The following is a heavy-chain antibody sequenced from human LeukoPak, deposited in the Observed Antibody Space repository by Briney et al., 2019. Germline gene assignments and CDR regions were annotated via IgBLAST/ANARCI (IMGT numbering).Heavy chain of an antibody. CDR1: GYTLTELS. CDR3: ARAPPLVSEGPYYDILTGYYSDAFDI. Sequence: EASVKVSCKVSGYTLTELSMHWVRQAPGKGLEWMGGFDPEDGETIYAQKFQGRVTMTRNTSISTAYMELSSLRSEDTAVYYCARAPPLVSEGPYYDILTGYYSDAFDIWGQGTMVTVSS. CDR2: FDPEDGET. D-gene: IGHD3-9*01. J-gene: IGHJ3*02. V-gene: IGHV1-24*01.